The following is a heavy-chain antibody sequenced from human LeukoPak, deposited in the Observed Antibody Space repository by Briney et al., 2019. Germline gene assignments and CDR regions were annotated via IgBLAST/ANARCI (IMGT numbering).Heavy chain of an antibody. CDR2: ISYDDSNE. CDR1: GFTFGTYA. D-gene: IGHD2-15*01. Sequence: SGGSLRLSCAASGFTFGTYAMHWVRQAPSKGLEWVAVISYDDSNEYYADSVKGRLTISRDNSKNTLYLQMNSLRAEDTAVYYCARDAYRYCSGSSCCLDHWGQGTLVTVSS. V-gene: IGHV3-30-3*01. J-gene: IGHJ4*02. CDR3: ARDAYRYCSGSSCCLDH.